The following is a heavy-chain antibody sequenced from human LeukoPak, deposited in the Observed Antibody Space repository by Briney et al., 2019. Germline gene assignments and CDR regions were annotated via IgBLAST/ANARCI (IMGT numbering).Heavy chain of an antibody. CDR3: AKDAIMITFGGVIVFYYYYMDV. D-gene: IGHD3-16*02. CDR2: IRYDGSNK. CDR1: GFTFSSYG. V-gene: IGHV3-30*02. Sequence: GGSLRLSCAASGFTFSSYGMHWVRQAPGKGLEWVTFIRYDGSNKYYADSVKGRFTISRDDSKNTLNLHMNSLRAEDTAVYYCAKDAIMITFGGVIVFYYYYMDVWGKGTTVTISS. J-gene: IGHJ6*03.